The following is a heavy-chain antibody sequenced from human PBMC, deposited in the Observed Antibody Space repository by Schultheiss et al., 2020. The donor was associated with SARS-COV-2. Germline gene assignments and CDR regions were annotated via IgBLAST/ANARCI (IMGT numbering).Heavy chain of an antibody. Sequence: SETLSLTCAVSGGSITSSNWWSWVRQPPGKGLEWIGYIYYIGSTNYNPSLKSRVTISVDTSKNQFSLKLSSVTAADTAVYYCARGGWSPYGMDVWGQGTTVTVSS. CDR2: IYYIGST. D-gene: IGHD6-19*01. CDR1: GGSITSSNW. CDR3: ARGGWSPYGMDV. V-gene: IGHV4-4*02. J-gene: IGHJ6*02.